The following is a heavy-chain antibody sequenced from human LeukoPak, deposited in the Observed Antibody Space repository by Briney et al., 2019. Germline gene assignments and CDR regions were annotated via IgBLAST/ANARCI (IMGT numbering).Heavy chain of an antibody. D-gene: IGHD5-18*01. V-gene: IGHV3-23*01. CDR2: ISGSGGST. J-gene: IGHJ4*02. CDR1: AFTFSSYA. Sequence: GRSLTLSCAASAFTFSSYAMSWVRQAPGKGMEWDSAISGSGGSTYYADSVKGRFTISRDNSKNTLYLQMDSLRAEDTAVYYCAKGLGVTVDTAIEDYWGQGTLVTVSS. CDR3: AKGLGVTVDTAIEDY.